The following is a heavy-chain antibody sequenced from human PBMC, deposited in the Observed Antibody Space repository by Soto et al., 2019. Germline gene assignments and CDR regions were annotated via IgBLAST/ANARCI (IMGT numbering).Heavy chain of an antibody. CDR3: AKGGSRGENCFYFAF. CDR1: GFTFRNDG. CDR2: ISGDGSRT. V-gene: IGHV3-30*18. J-gene: IGHJ4*02. Sequence: QVQLVESGGGLVQPGRSLRLSCVASGFTFRNDGMHWVRQAPGKGLEWVADISGDGSRTYYGDSVKGRFTISRDNSKNSLYLQMNSLRAEDTAVYYWAKGGSRGENCFYFAFWGQGVLVTVSS. D-gene: IGHD2-21*01.